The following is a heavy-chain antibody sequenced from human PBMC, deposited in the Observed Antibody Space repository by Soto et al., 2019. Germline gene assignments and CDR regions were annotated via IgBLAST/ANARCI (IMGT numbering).Heavy chain of an antibody. D-gene: IGHD6-19*01. CDR3: AKIAEAVAGTVYGY. CDR2: ISGRGGST. Sequence: EVQLLESGGRLVKSGGSLRLSCAAARFSFSSNGMGWVRQAPGKGLEWVSGISGRGGSTYYADSVKGRFTISRDNSKNTLYLQMNSLRDEDTAVYYCAKIAEAVAGTVYGYWGQGTLVTVSS. CDR1: RFSFSSNG. V-gene: IGHV3-23*01. J-gene: IGHJ4*02.